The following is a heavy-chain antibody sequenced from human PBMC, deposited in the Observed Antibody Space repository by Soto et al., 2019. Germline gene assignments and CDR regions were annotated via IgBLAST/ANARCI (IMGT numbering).Heavy chain of an antibody. Sequence: SETLSLTCAVSGGSISDSYYWGWLRQPPGKGLEWIGSIYFSGSTYYTPSLKSRVTISIDTSKNQFSLKLSSVTAADTAVYYCARGSSSSSYLRDLYFDYWGQGTLVTVSS. CDR1: GGSISDSYY. V-gene: IGHV4-39*01. CDR3: ARGSSSSSYLRDLYFDY. CDR2: IYFSGST. J-gene: IGHJ4*02. D-gene: IGHD6-6*01.